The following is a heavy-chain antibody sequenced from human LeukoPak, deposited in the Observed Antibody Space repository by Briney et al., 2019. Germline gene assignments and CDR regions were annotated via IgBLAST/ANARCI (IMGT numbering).Heavy chain of an antibody. Sequence: GGSLRLSCAASGFTFSSYAMSWVRQAPGKGLQWVSSISGSGDNTYYADSVKGRFTISRDNAKTSLYLQMNSLRAEDTAVYYCARDLSGVTGYTYGRGIDYWGQGTLVTVSS. CDR3: ARDLSGVTGYTYGRGIDY. CDR1: GFTFSSYA. CDR2: ISGSGDNT. J-gene: IGHJ4*02. D-gene: IGHD5-18*01. V-gene: IGHV3-23*01.